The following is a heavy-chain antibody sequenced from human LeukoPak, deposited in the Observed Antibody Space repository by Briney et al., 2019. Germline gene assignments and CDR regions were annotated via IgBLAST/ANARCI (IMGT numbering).Heavy chain of an antibody. D-gene: IGHD3-10*01. CDR3: AKVDKYYYGSETYYFFEH. V-gene: IGHV3-21*01. CDR1: GFTFNTYN. J-gene: IGHJ4*02. Sequence: PGGSLRLSCVASGFTFNTYNMNWVRQAPGKGLEWVSSITSSSSYIYYADSVKGRFTISRDNAKNSLYLQMNSLRVEDTAVYYCAKVDKYYYGSETYYFFEHWGQGTPVTASS. CDR2: ITSSSSYI.